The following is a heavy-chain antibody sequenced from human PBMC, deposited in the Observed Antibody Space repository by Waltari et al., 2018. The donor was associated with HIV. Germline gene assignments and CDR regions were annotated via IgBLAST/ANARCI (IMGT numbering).Heavy chain of an antibody. CDR2: TDYRSKWSN. CDR3: ARAPVGGWYFDI. D-gene: IGHD1-26*01. V-gene: IGHV6-1*01. Sequence: QVQLQQSGPGLVKPSQTLSLTCAISGDSVSSNSAAWNWIRQSPSRGLEWLGKTDYRSKWSNDYAVSVESRITINPDTANNQFSLQLNSVSPEDTAVYYCARAPVGGWYFDIWGRGTLVTVSS. CDR1: GDSVSSNSAA. J-gene: IGHJ2*01.